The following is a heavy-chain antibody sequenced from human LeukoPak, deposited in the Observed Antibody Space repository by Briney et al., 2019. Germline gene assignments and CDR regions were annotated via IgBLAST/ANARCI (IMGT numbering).Heavy chain of an antibody. CDR1: GGSISSGGYF. Sequence: SETLSLTCAVSGGSISSGGYFWNWIRQPPGRGLEWIGYIYHSGSTSYNPSLKSRVTISVDRSKTQFSLRLSSVTAADTAVYYCARAESSSRYSYWGQGILVTVSS. CDR3: ARAESSSRYSY. V-gene: IGHV4-30-2*01. J-gene: IGHJ4*02. D-gene: IGHD6-13*01. CDR2: IYHSGST.